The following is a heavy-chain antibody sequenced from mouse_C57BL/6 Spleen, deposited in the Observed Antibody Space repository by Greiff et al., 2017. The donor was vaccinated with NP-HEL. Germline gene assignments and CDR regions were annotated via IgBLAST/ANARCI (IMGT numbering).Heavy chain of an antibody. J-gene: IGHJ2*01. D-gene: IGHD3-2*02. CDR3: AREGTAQATYYFDY. CDR1: GYTFTSYW. V-gene: IGHV1-52*01. Sequence: QVQLQQPGAELVRPGSSVKLSCKASGYTFTSYWMHWVKQRPIQGLEWIGNIDPSDSETHYNQKFKDKATLTVDKSSSTAYMQLSSLTSEDSAVDYCAREGTAQATYYFDYWGQGTTLTVSS. CDR2: IDPSDSET.